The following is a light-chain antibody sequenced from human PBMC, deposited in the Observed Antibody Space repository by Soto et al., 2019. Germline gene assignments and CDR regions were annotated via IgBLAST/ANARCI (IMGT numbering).Light chain of an antibody. CDR3: QQFFSDVT. CDR1: LSLYLRTNKNNY. J-gene: IGKJ1*01. V-gene: IGKV4-1*01. CDR2: WAS. Sequence: DSVLTQSPDCRVGLPVFRGTINYRSSLSLYLRTNKNNYFAWYQQKPGQAPSLLLYWASTRESGVPDRFSGSGSGTNFNLTISALQAEDAPVYYCQQFFSDVTFGQGTKVDIK.